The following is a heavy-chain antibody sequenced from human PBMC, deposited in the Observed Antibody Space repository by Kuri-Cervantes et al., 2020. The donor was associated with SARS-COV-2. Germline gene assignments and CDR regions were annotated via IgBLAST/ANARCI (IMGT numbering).Heavy chain of an antibody. Sequence: SETLSLTCTVSGGSISGQYCNWIRQSAGQGLEWIGRIYYSWSTNYNPSLKSRFTMSVETSKNEFSLRLSSVTAAGTAVYYCARDLPGLYYAMDVWGQGTTVTVSS. J-gene: IGHJ6*02. CDR3: ARDLPGLYYAMDV. V-gene: IGHV4-4*07. D-gene: IGHD2-2*01. CDR1: GGSISGQY. CDR2: IYYSWST.